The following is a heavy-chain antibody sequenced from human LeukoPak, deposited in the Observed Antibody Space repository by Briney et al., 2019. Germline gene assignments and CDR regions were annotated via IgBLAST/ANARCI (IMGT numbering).Heavy chain of an antibody. J-gene: IGHJ5*02. CDR3: ARARLGYCSSTSCHGSWFDP. CDR2: INHSGST. CDR1: GGSFSGYY. D-gene: IGHD2-2*01. V-gene: IGHV4-34*01. Sequence: PSETLSLTCAVYGGSFSGYYWSWIRQPPGKGLEWIGEINHSGSTNYNPSLKSRVTISVDTSKNQFSLKLSSVTAADTAVYYCARARLGYCSSTSCHGSWFDPWGQGTLVTVSS.